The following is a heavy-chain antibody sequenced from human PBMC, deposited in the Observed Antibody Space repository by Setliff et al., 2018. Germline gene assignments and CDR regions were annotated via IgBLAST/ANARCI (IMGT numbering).Heavy chain of an antibody. CDR1: GFAVNSNF. D-gene: IGHD1-26*01. CDR2: IYIGGQT. V-gene: IGHV3-66*04. Sequence: GESLTISCAGAGFAVNSNFMTWVRQAPGKGLEWLSVIYIGGQTFYADSVKGRFSISRDESKNTLYLQLNSLRVEDSAIYYCARQSAVGGSNLKDGTYYGVDAWGQGIMVTVSS. CDR3: ARQSAVGGSNLKDGTYYGVDA. J-gene: IGHJ6*02.